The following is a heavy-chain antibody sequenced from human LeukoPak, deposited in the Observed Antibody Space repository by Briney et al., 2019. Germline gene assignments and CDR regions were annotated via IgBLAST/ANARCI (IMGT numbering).Heavy chain of an antibody. V-gene: IGHV1-18*04. CDR1: GYSFTGYY. D-gene: IGHD6-19*01. Sequence: GASVKVSCKASGYSFTGYYIQWFRQAPGQGLEWMGWISAYNGNTNYAQKLQGRVTMTTDTSTSTAYMELRSLRSDDTAVYYCARDIIGQWLVSPMDAFDIWGQGTMVTVSS. CDR3: ARDIIGQWLVSPMDAFDI. CDR2: ISAYNGNT. J-gene: IGHJ3*02.